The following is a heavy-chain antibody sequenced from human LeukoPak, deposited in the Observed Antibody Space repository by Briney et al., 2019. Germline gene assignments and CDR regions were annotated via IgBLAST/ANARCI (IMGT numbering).Heavy chain of an antibody. CDR1: GYTFTSYG. J-gene: IGHJ5*02. D-gene: IGHD6-13*01. Sequence: ASVKVSCKASGYTFTSYGISWVRQAPGQGLEWMGWISAYNGNTNYAQKLQGRVTMTTDTSTSTAYMELRSLRSDDTAVYYCARVNGSSSWKNWFDPWGQGTLVTVSS. CDR2: ISAYNGNT. V-gene: IGHV1-18*01. CDR3: ARVNGSSSWKNWFDP.